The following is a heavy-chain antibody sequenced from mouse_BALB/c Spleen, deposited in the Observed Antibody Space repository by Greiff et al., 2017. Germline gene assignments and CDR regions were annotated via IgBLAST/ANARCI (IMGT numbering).Heavy chain of an antibody. CDR1: GYTFTSYW. CDR2: INPSNGGT. Sequence: QVQLQQSGAELAKPGASVKMSCKASGYTFTSYWMHWVKQRPGQGLEWIGYINPSNGGTNFNEKFKSKATLTVDKSSSTAYMQLSSLTSEDSAVYYCTRLVINAMDYWGQGTSVTVSS. CDR3: TRLVINAMDY. J-gene: IGHJ4*01. D-gene: IGHD6-2*01. V-gene: IGHV1-7*01.